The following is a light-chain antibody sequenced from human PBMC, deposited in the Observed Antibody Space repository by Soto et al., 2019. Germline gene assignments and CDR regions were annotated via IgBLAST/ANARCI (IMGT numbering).Light chain of an antibody. Sequence: QLTQYPSSLSASVGDRVTITCRASQGISTYLNWYQQKPGKAPKLLIYAASSLQSGVPSRFSGSESETDFTLTISSLQPDDFATYSFPHSTTWTFGQGTKVDIK. CDR2: AAS. J-gene: IGKJ1*01. V-gene: IGKV1-39*01. CDR1: QGISTY. CDR3: PHSTTWT.